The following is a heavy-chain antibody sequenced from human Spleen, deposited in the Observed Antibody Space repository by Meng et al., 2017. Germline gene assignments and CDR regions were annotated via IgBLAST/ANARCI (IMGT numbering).Heavy chain of an antibody. J-gene: IGHJ4*02. Sequence: GLEWVSSISASGGSTYYADSVKGRFTISRDNSRNTLDLQMNSLKTEDTAVYYCTTGVLEYSRSDHWGQGTLVTVSS. CDR2: ISASGGST. D-gene: IGHD6-6*01. V-gene: IGHV3-23*01. CDR3: TTGVLEYSRSDH.